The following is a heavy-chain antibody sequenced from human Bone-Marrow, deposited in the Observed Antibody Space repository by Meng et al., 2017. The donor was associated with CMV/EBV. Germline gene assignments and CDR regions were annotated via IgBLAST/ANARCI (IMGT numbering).Heavy chain of an antibody. CDR1: GFTVSSNY. D-gene: IGHD2-2*02. Sequence: GESLKISCAASGFTVSSNYMSWVRQAPGKGLEWVSVIYSGGSTYYADSVKGRFTISRDNSKNTLYLQMNSLRAEDTAVYYCASPYCSSTSSYTDYYYGMDVWGQGTTVTVSS. J-gene: IGHJ6*02. CDR2: IYSGGST. V-gene: IGHV3-53*01. CDR3: ASPYCSSTSSYTDYYYGMDV.